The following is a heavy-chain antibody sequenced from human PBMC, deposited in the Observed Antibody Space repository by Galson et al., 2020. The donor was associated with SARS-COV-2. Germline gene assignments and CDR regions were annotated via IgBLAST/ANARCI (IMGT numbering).Heavy chain of an antibody. D-gene: IGHD5-18*01. CDR2: IFYSGST. Sequence: ASETLYLTCTFSGGSISSSNNFWGWIRQSPGKGLEWIGSIFYSGSTFYNPSLKSRVTVSLDTPKNQFSLKLRFVTAADTAVYFCARDIGYIYGFDWYFDLWGRGTLVTVSS. J-gene: IGHJ2*01. CDR1: GGSISSSNNF. V-gene: IGHV4-39*07. CDR3: ARDIGYIYGFDWYFDL.